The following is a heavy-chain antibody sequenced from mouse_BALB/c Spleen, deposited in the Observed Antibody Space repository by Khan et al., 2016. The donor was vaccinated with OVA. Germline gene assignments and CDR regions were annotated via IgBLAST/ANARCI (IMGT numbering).Heavy chain of an antibody. Sequence: QVQLQQPGAELARPGASVKLSCKASGYTFTDYYINWVKQRTGQGLEWIGEISPGRGDTYYNERFKGKATLTADKSSSTAYMQLSSLTSESSAFYFCARRNYFGYTFAYWGQGTLVTVSA. J-gene: IGHJ3*01. CDR3: ARRNYFGYTFAY. D-gene: IGHD1-2*01. CDR1: GYTFTDYY. V-gene: IGHV1-77*01. CDR2: ISPGRGDT.